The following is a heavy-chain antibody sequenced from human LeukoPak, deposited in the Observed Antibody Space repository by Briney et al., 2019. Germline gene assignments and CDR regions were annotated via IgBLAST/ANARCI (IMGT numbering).Heavy chain of an antibody. CDR1: RFTFSNYW. J-gene: IGHJ4*02. D-gene: IGHD6-13*01. V-gene: IGHV3-7*01. CDR2: INQDGSEI. CDR3: ARDRHINSWSNDRFDY. Sequence: GGSLRLSCAASRFTFSNYWMTWVRQAPGKGLEWVGNINQDGSEINYVDSVKGRFTISRDNAETSLYLQMNNLRADDTAIYYCARDRHINSWSNDRFDYWGQGALVTVSS.